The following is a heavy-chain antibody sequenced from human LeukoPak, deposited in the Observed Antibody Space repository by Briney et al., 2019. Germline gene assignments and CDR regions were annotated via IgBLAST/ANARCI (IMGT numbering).Heavy chain of an antibody. Sequence: SGGSLRLSCAASGFTFSAHSMNWVRQAPGKGLEWVASISSRSSYIYYGGSVKGRLTVSRDNARNSVYLQMNSLRVEDTAVYYCVRRAVSGEEALDFDYWGQGTLVTVSS. CDR2: ISSRSSYI. CDR3: VRRAVSGEEALDFDY. D-gene: IGHD6-19*01. V-gene: IGHV3-21*01. CDR1: GFTFSAHS. J-gene: IGHJ4*02.